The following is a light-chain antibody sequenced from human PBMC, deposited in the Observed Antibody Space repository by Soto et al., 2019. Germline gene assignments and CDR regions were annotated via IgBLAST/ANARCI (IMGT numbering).Light chain of an antibody. CDR2: GAS. J-gene: IGKJ4*01. Sequence: EIVLTQSPGTLSLSPGERATLSFRASQSVSSSYLAWYQQKPGQAPRLLIYGASSRATGIPDRFSGSGSGTDFTLTISGLEPEDFAVYYCQQRSRWPLTFGGGTKVDI. CDR3: QQRSRWPLT. V-gene: IGKV3D-20*02. CDR1: QSVSSSY.